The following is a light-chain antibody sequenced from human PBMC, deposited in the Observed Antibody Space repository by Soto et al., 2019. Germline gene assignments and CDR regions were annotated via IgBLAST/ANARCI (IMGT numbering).Light chain of an antibody. Sequence: DIQMTQSPSTLSASVGDRVTITCRASQSIRTWLAWYQQKPGQAPKLLIYKTSNLESGVPSRFSGSGSGTDFTLTISSLQPDDFASYYCQQYKSFSLTFGGGTKVEIK. V-gene: IGKV1-5*03. CDR1: QSIRTW. CDR2: KTS. CDR3: QQYKSFSLT. J-gene: IGKJ4*01.